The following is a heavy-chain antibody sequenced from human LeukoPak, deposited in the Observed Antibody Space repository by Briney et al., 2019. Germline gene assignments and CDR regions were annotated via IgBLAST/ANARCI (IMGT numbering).Heavy chain of an antibody. CDR3: ARDAARGDGYNHRDAFDI. D-gene: IGHD5-24*01. Sequence: GGSLRLSCAASGFTFSSYSMNWVGQAPGKGLEWVSSISSSSSYIYNADSVKGRFTISRDNAKNSLYLQMNSLRAEDTAVYYCARDAARGDGYNHRDAFDIWGQGTMVTVSS. V-gene: IGHV3-21*01. CDR2: ISSSSSYI. J-gene: IGHJ3*02. CDR1: GFTFSSYS.